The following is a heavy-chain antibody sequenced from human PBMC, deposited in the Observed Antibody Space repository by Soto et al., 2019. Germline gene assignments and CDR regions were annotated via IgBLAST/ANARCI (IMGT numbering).Heavy chain of an antibody. Sequence: LSLTCTVSGGSISSSSYYWGWIRQPPGKGLEWIGSIYYSGSTYYNPSLKSRVTISVDTSKNQFSLKLSSVTAADTAVYYCARPVGSTSSFNWFDPWGEGTLVTVSS. CDR2: IYYSGST. D-gene: IGHD3-10*01. V-gene: IGHV4-39*01. CDR1: GGSISSSSYY. CDR3: ARPVGSTSSFNWFDP. J-gene: IGHJ5*02.